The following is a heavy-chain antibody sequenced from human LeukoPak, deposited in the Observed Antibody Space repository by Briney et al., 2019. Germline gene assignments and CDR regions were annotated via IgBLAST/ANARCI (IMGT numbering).Heavy chain of an antibody. CDR2: ISHSGRT. Sequence: PSQTLSLTCTVSGGSISNHYWSWIRQPPPQGLEWIGYISHSGRTNPNPSLRSRVTISVDTPKNQFSLKLNSVTAADTAVYYCARDTYYYDDSDYYEDVFDSWGRGTMVSVSS. CDR1: GGSISNHY. D-gene: IGHD3-22*01. J-gene: IGHJ3*02. CDR3: ARDTYYYDDSDYYEDVFDS. V-gene: IGHV4-59*11.